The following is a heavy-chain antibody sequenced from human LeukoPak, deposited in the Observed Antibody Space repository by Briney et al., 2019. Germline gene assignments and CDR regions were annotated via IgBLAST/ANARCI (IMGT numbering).Heavy chain of an antibody. J-gene: IGHJ4*02. Sequence: GATVKVSCKASGYTFSSYGVTWVRQASGQGLEWGGWISASNGNTNYAQKLQGRDAMTTDTSTSTAYMELRSLRSDDTAVYYCARYPLYYISNWHYYFDYWGQGTLLTVSS. CDR2: ISASNGNT. CDR3: ARYPLYYISNWHYYFDY. V-gene: IGHV1-18*01. D-gene: IGHD1-7*01. CDR1: GYTFSSYG.